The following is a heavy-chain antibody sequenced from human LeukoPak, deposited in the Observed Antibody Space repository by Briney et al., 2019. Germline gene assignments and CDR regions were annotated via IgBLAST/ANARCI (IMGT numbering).Heavy chain of an antibody. CDR3: AELGITMIGGV. CDR2: IDAAGGSQ. D-gene: IGHD3-10*02. J-gene: IGHJ6*04. Sequence: GGSLRLSCGASGFTFDTYWIHWVRQAPGKGLVWVSRIDAAGGSQSYADSVKGRFTISRDNAKNTVYLQMDSLRVEDTAVYYCAELGITMIGGVWGKGTTVTISS. V-gene: IGHV3-74*01. CDR1: GFTFDTYW.